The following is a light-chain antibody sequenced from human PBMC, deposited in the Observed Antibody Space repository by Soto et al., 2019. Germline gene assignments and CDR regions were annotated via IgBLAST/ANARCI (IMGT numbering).Light chain of an antibody. CDR2: WAS. CDR1: QSVLYSSNNKNY. Sequence: DIVMTQSPDSLAVSLGERATINCKSSQSVLYSSNNKNYLAWYQQKPGQPPKLLIYWASTRESGVPDRFSGSGSGTDFTLTISILQAEDLAVYYCQQYYSTVTFDQGTKVEIK. J-gene: IGKJ1*01. V-gene: IGKV4-1*01. CDR3: QQYYSTVT.